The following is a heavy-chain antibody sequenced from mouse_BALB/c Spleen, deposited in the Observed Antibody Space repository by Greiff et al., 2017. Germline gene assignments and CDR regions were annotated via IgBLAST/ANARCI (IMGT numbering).Heavy chain of an antibody. CDR2: ISNSGST. CDR3: AVYYDYSFAY. CDR1: GYSITSDYA. D-gene: IGHD2-4*01. J-gene: IGHJ3*01. V-gene: IGHV3-2*02. Sequence: DVKLVESGPGLVKPSQSLSLTCTVTGYSITSDYAWNWIRQFPGKKLEWMGYISNSGSTSDNPSLKSRISITRDTSKNQFFLQLNSVTTEDTATYYCAVYYDYSFAYWGQGTLVTVSA.